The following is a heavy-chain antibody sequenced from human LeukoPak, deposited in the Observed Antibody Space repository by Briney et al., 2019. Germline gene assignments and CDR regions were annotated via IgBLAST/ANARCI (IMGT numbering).Heavy chain of an antibody. V-gene: IGHV4-39*01. CDR2: IYYSGST. CDR1: GGSFSGYY. Sequence: PSETLSLTCAVYGGSFSGYYWGWIRQPPGKGLEWIGSIYYSGSTYYNPSLKSRVTISVDTSKNQFSLKLSSVTAADTAVYYCARAGDFWSGEANYYFDYWGQGTLVTVSS. D-gene: IGHD3-3*01. J-gene: IGHJ4*02. CDR3: ARAGDFWSGEANYYFDY.